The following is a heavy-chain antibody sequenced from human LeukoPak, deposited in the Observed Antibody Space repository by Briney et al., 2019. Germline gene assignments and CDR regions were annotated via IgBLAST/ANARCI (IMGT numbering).Heavy chain of an antibody. J-gene: IGHJ4*02. CDR2: ISSSGSTI. V-gene: IGHV3-48*03. D-gene: IGHD6-13*01. Sequence: GGSLRLSCAASGFTFSSYEMNRVRQAPGKGLEWVSYISSSGSTIYYADSVKGRFTISRDNAKNSLYLQMNSLRAEDTAVYYCARAGITAACVYWGQGTLVTVSS. CDR3: ARAGITAACVY. CDR1: GFTFSSYE.